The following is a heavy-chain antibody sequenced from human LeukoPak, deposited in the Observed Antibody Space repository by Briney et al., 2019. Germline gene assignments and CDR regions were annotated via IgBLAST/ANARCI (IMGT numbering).Heavy chain of an antibody. CDR3: AREGPTTNGMDI. CDR2: INHSGST. V-gene: IGHV4-34*01. CDR1: GGSFSGYY. Sequence: SETLSLTCAVYGGSFSGYYWSWIRQPPGKGLEWIGEINHSGSTNYNPSLKSRVTISVDTSKNQFSLKLSSVTAADTAVYYCAREGPTTNGMDIWGQGTTVTVSS. J-gene: IGHJ6*02. D-gene: IGHD1-14*01.